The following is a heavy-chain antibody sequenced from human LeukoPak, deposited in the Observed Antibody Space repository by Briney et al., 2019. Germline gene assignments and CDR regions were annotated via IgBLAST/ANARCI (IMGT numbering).Heavy chain of an antibody. V-gene: IGHV1-3*01. Sequence: ASVKVSCQASGYTFTSYAMHWVRQAPGQRLEWMGWINAGNGNTKYSQKFQGRVTITRDTAASTAYMELSSLRSEDTAVYYCASGLPYYGSGSYPELYDYYGMDVWGQGTTVTVSS. J-gene: IGHJ6*02. D-gene: IGHD3-10*01. CDR1: GYTFTSYA. CDR2: INAGNGNT. CDR3: ASGLPYYGSGSYPELYDYYGMDV.